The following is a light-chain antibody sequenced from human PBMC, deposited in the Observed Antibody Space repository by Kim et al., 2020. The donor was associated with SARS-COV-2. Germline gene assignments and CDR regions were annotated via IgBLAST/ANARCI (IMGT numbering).Light chain of an antibody. CDR1: NIGSKN. CDR3: QVWDSSTGVV. V-gene: IGLV3-9*01. Sequence: ALGQTARITGGGNNIGSKNVHWYQQKPGQAPVLVIYRDSNRPSGIPERFSGSNSGNTATLTISRAQAGDEADYYCQVWDSSTGVVFGGGTQLTVL. J-gene: IGLJ2*01. CDR2: RDS.